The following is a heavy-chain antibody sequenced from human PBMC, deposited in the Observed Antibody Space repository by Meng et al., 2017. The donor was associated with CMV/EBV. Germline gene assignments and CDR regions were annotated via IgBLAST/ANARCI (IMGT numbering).Heavy chain of an antibody. CDR3: ARRPGYSSSWSGDAFDI. CDR2: INSDGSST. V-gene: IGHV3-74*01. D-gene: IGHD6-13*01. CDR1: GFTFSSYW. J-gene: IGHJ3*02. Sequence: GGSLRLSCAASGFTFSSYWMHWVRQAPGKGLVWVSRINSDGSSTSYADSVKGRFTISRDNAKHTLYLQMNSLRAEDTAVYYCARRPGYSSSWSGDAFDIWGQGTMVTVSS.